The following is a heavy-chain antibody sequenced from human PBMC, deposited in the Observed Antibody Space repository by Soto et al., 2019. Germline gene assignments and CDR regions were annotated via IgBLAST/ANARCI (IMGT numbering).Heavy chain of an antibody. D-gene: IGHD3-22*01. CDR3: ARDHASSGYYYVYFDY. CDR1: GGTFSSYA. CDR2: IIPIFGTA. V-gene: IGHV1-69*12. Sequence: QVQLVQSGAEVKKPGSSVKVSCKASGGTFSSYAISWVRQAPGQGLEWMGGIIPIFGTANYAQKFQGRVTITADESTSTAYMELSSLRSEDTAVYYCARDHASSGYYYVYFDYWGQGPLVTVSS. J-gene: IGHJ4*02.